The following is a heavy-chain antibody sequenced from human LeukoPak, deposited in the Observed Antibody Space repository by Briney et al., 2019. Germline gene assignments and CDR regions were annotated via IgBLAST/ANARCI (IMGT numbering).Heavy chain of an antibody. D-gene: IGHD2-2*03. CDR2: ISGGGDMT. J-gene: IGHJ4*02. V-gene: IGHV3-23*01. Sequence: HPGGSLRLSCAASGFTVSSNYMSWVRRAPGKGLEWVSGISGGGDMTYYTNSVKGRFTISRDNSKNTVYLQMNSLRAEDTAVYYCAKGPGNWIANFDYWGQGTLVTVSP. CDR3: AKGPGNWIANFDY. CDR1: GFTVSSNY.